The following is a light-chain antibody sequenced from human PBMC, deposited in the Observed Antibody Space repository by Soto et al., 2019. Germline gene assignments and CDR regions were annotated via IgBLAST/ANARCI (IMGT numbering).Light chain of an antibody. CDR1: QRVSSY. CDR3: QQRSNWPHT. J-gene: IGKJ4*01. V-gene: IGKV3-11*01. Sequence: EIVLTQSPATLSLSPGDRATLTCRASQRVSSYLDWYQQKPGQAPRLLIYDASNSATGIPARFSGSGSGTDFTLTISSLEPEDFAVYYCQQRSNWPHTFGGGTKVEIK. CDR2: DAS.